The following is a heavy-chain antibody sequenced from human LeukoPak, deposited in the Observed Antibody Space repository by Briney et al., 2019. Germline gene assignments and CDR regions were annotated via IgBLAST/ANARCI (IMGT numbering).Heavy chain of an antibody. J-gene: IGHJ4*02. CDR1: GFTFNNYT. Sequence: PGGSLRLSCASSGFTFNNYTMTWVRQAPGKGLEWVSSITASGGSTYCADSVKGRFTISRDNSKNTLYLQMSSLRAEDTAVYYCARDYPTSGIVTIFDYWGQGTPVTVSS. CDR3: ARDYPTSGIVTIFDY. D-gene: IGHD1-1*01. V-gene: IGHV3-23*01. CDR2: ITASGGST.